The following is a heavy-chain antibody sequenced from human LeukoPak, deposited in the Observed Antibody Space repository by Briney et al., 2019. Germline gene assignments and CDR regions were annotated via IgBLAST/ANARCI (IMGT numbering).Heavy chain of an antibody. D-gene: IGHD3-22*01. CDR3: AKDGWGITMIVVVITPGYFDY. V-gene: IGHV3-23*01. Sequence: GGSLRLXCAASGFTFSSYAMSWVRQAPGKGLEWVSAISGSGGSTYYADSVKGRFTISRDNSKNTLYLQMNSLRAEDTAVYYCAKDGWGITMIVVVITPGYFDYWGQGTLVTVSS. CDR2: ISGSGGST. J-gene: IGHJ4*02. CDR1: GFTFSSYA.